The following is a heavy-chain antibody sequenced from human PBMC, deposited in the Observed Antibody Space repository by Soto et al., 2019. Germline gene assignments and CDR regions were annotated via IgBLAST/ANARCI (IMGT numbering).Heavy chain of an antibody. J-gene: IGHJ5*02. CDR3: AREWDGDGYNSGWFDP. CDR1: GFTFSSYS. D-gene: IGHD5-12*01. Sequence: GSLRRSCAASGFTFSSYSMNWVRQAPRKGLEWVSYISSSSRTIYCADSVKGRFTISRDNAKNSLYLQMNSLRAEDTAVYYCAREWDGDGYNSGWFDPWGQGTLVTVS. V-gene: IGHV3-48*01. CDR2: ISSSSRTI.